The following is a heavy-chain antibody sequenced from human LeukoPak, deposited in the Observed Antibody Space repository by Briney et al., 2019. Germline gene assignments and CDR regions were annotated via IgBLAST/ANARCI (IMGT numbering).Heavy chain of an antibody. J-gene: IGHJ4*02. CDR2: INPNSGGT. Sequence: ASVKVSCKASGYTFTGYYMHWVRQAPGQGLEWMGWINPNSGGTNYAQEFQGRVTMTRDTSISTAYMELSRLRSDDTAVYYCARVSIAVAGTLWGQGTLVTVSS. D-gene: IGHD6-19*01. V-gene: IGHV1-2*02. CDR1: GYTFTGYY. CDR3: ARVSIAVAGTL.